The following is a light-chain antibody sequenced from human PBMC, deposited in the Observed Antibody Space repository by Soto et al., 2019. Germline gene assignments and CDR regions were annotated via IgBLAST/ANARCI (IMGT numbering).Light chain of an antibody. CDR3: SSYTGGSTYV. Sequence: TGTSSDIGGYKYVSWYQQHPGKAPKLMIYDVSNRPSVVSNRFSGSKSGNTATLTISGLQGEDEAEYYCSSYTGGSTYVFATGTKVXVL. V-gene: IGLV2-14*04. CDR1: SSDIGGYKY. J-gene: IGLJ1*01. CDR2: DVS.